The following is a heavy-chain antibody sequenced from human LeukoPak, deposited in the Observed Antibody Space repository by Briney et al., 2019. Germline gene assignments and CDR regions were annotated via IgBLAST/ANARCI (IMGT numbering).Heavy chain of an antibody. V-gene: IGHV3-74*01. D-gene: IGHD1-1*01. CDR3: ARGVRTGTTGIGWFDP. CDR2: INSDGSST. CDR1: GFTFSSYS. J-gene: IGHJ5*02. Sequence: GGSLRLSCAASGFTFSSYSMNWVRQAPGKGLVWVSRINSDGSSTSYADSVKGRFTISRDNAKDTLYLQMNSLRAEDTAVYYCARGVRTGTTGIGWFDPWGQGTLVTVSS.